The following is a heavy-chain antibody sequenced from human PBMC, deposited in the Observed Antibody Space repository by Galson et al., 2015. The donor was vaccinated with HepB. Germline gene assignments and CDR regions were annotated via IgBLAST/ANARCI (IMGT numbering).Heavy chain of an antibody. CDR1: GFTFSSYS. Sequence: SLRLSCAASGFTFSSYSMNWVRQAPGKGLEWVSSISSSSYIYYADSVKGRFTIPRDNAKNSLYLQMNSLRAEDTAVYYCARVANYYDSSGYYGMDVWGQGTTVTVSS. D-gene: IGHD3-22*01. J-gene: IGHJ6*02. CDR3: ARVANYYDSSGYYGMDV. V-gene: IGHV3-21*01. CDR2: ISSSSYI.